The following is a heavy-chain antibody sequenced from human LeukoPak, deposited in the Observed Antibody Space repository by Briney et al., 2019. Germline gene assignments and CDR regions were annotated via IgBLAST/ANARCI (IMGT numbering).Heavy chain of an antibody. V-gene: IGHV3-7*04. J-gene: IGHJ4*02. CDR2: IKQDGGEK. CDR1: GFTFSSYW. D-gene: IGHD6-19*01. CDR3: ARPYSSGWSFDY. Sequence: PGGSLRLSCAASGFTFSSYWMSWVRRAPGKGLEWVANIKQDGGEKNYVDSVKGRFTISRDNAKNSLYLQMNSLRAEDTAVYYCARPYSSGWSFDYWGQGTLVIVSS.